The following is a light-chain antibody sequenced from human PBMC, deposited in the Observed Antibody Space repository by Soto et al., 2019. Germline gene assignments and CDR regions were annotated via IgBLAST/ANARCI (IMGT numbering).Light chain of an antibody. V-gene: IGLV3-21*04. CDR1: NIGSKS. Sequence: SYELTQPPSVSVAPGKTARITCGGNNIGSKSVHWYQQKPGQAPVLVIYYDSDRPSGIPERFSGSNSGNTATLTISRVEDVDEADYYCQVWDSSSDHPGAYVFGTGTKLTVL. CDR2: YDS. CDR3: QVWDSSSDHPGAYV. J-gene: IGLJ1*01.